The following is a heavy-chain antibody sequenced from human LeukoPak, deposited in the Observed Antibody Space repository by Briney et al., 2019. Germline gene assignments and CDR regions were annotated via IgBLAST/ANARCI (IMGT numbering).Heavy chain of an antibody. CDR3: AKRGGSSYWYFDL. CDR1: GYTFITYG. D-gene: IGHD1-26*01. CDR2: ISPNSGDT. V-gene: IGHV1-18*01. J-gene: IGHJ2*01. Sequence: ASVKVSCKASGYTFITYGISWVRQAPGLGLEWMGWISPNSGDTNYAQNLQGRVTMTTDTSTSTAYMELSSLRSEDTAVYYCAKRGGSSYWYFDLWGRGTLVTVSS.